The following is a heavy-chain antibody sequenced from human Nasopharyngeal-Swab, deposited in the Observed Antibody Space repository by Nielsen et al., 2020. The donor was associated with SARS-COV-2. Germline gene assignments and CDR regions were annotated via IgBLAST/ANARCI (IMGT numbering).Heavy chain of an antibody. D-gene: IGHD3-22*01. CDR3: ARDYYDNYDSDF. CDR1: GYTFTDYY. CDR2: INPSNGDT. Sequence: ASVKVSCKTSGYTFTDYYIHWVRQVPGQGLEWVGCINPSNGDTFYAQNFQGRVTVTRDTSRSTAYIDLSRLRSDDTAVYYCARDYYDNYDSDFWGQGTLVTVSS. V-gene: IGHV1-2*02. J-gene: IGHJ4*02.